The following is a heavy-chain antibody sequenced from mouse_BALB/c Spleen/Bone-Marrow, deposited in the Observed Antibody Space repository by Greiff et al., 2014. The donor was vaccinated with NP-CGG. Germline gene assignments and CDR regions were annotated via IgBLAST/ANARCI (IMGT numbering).Heavy chain of an antibody. Sequence: EVKLEESGGGLVKPGGSLKLSCAASGFAFSSYDMSWVRQTPEKRLEWVAYISSGGGSTYYPDTVKGRFTISRDTAKNTLYLQMSSLKSEDTAMYYCTRLTTVVAPYAMDYWGQGTSVTVSS. CDR3: TRLTTVVAPYAMDY. J-gene: IGHJ4*01. CDR1: GFAFSSYD. D-gene: IGHD1-1*01. CDR2: ISSGGGST. V-gene: IGHV5-12-1*01.